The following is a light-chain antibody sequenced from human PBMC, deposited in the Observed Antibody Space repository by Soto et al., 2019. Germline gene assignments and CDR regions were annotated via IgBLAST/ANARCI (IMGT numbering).Light chain of an antibody. CDR1: QNINDY. CDR3: QQYENLPT. J-gene: IGKJ5*01. V-gene: IGKV1-33*01. CDR2: DAS. Sequence: DIRITQSPSSLSASVGDRVNITCQASQNINDYLNWYKQKPGRAPKLLIYDASNLEAGVPSRLRGSGSGTDFTFTISRLQPEDIATYYCQQYENLPTFGQGTRLEI.